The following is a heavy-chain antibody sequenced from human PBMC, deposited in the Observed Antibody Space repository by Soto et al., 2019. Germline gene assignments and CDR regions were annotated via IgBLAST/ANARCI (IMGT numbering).Heavy chain of an antibody. CDR2: ISSTSSFI. CDR3: ARELWRLVGLAY. J-gene: IGHJ4*01. D-gene: IGHD6-6*01. Sequence: GGSLRLSCAASGFSFSDYYMSWIRQAPGKGLEWVSYISSTSSFIDYADSVKGRFTISRDNAKNSVCLQMNSLRADDTAVYYWARELWRLVGLAYWGHGPLVTVPS. CDR1: GFSFSDYY. V-gene: IGHV3-11*06.